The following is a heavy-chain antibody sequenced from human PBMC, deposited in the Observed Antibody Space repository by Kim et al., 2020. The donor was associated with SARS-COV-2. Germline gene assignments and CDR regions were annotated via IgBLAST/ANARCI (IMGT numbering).Heavy chain of an antibody. CDR3: ARDSPGAITSRGWFDP. J-gene: IGHJ5*02. V-gene: IGHV3-48*02. D-gene: IGHD2-2*01. CDR2: ISSSSSTI. CDR1: GFTFSSYS. Sequence: GGSLRLSCAASGFTFSSYSMNWVRQAPGKGLEWVSYISSSSSTIYYADSVKGRFTISRDNAKNSLYLQMNSLRDEDTAVYYCARDSPGAITSRGWFDPWGQGTLVTVSS.